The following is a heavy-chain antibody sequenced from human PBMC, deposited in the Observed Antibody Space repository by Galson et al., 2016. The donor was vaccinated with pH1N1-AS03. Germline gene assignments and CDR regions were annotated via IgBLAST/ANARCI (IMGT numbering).Heavy chain of an antibody. V-gene: IGHV3-48*01. CDR3: ARNSYEDVDLQGFYFDY. Sequence: SLRLSCAASGFTFSISNMNWVRQAPGKGLEWVSYISSSSSTIYYVDSVKGRFTISRDNSKNTLYLQMDSLETEDTAVYYCARNSYEDVDLQGFYFDYWGQGTLVTVSS. D-gene: IGHD5-12*01. CDR1: GFTFSISN. CDR2: ISSSSSTI. J-gene: IGHJ4*02.